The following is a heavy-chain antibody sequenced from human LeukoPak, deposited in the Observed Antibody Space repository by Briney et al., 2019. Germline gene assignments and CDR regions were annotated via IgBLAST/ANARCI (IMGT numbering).Heavy chain of an antibody. V-gene: IGHV3-30*02. J-gene: IGHJ6*03. CDR3: AKNSKSWSAYYYYYYMDV. D-gene: IGHD2-8*02. Sequence: PGGSLRLSCAASGFTFSSYGMHWVRQAPGKGLEWVTFIQYDGSNKYYADSVKGRFTISRDNSKNTLYLQMNSLRAEDTAVYYCAKNSKSWSAYYYYYYMDVWGKGTTVTVSS. CDR1: GFTFSSYG. CDR2: IQYDGSNK.